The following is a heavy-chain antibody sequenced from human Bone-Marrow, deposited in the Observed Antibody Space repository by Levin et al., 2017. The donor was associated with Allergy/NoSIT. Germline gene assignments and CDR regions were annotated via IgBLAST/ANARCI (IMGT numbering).Heavy chain of an antibody. V-gene: IGHV4-38-2*02. J-gene: IGHJ6*03. CDR2: IYHSGST. CDR1: GYSISSGYY. D-gene: IGHD6-6*01. CDR3: ARDRSSSLWGGNYYDYMDV. Sequence: SCAVSGYSISSGYYWGWIRQPPGKGLEWIGSIYHSGSTYYNPSLKSRVTISVDTSKNQFSLKLSSVTAADTAVYYCARDRSSSLWGGNYYDYMDVWGKGTTVTVSS.